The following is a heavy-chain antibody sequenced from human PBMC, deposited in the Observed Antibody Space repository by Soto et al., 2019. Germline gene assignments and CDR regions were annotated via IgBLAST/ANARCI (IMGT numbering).Heavy chain of an antibody. CDR1: GFTFSSYS. CDR2: ISGSSSMI. D-gene: IGHD2-8*01. J-gene: IGHJ4*02. CDR3: ARDLNPSQEMLYALLGY. V-gene: IGHV3-48*01. Sequence: EVQLVESGGGLVQPGGSLRLSCAASGFTFSSYSMNWVRQAPGKGLEWVSYISGSSSMIYYADSVKGRFTISRDNAKNSLYLQMNSLRAEDTAVYYCARDLNPSQEMLYALLGYWGQGTLVTVSS.